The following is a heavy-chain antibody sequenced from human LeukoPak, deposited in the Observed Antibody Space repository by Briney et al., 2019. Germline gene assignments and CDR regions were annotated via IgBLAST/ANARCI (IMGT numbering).Heavy chain of an antibody. D-gene: IGHD6-19*01. CDR1: GYAFTGYY. Sequence: ASVKVSCKASGYAFTGYYIHWVRQAPGQGLEWMGWINPNSGGTKYAQRFQGRVTMTRDTSITTAYMGLSRLRSDDTAVYYCAKGRVVAGSKSLTYHWFDPWGQGTLVTVSS. CDR2: INPNSGGT. J-gene: IGHJ5*02. CDR3: AKGRVVAGSKSLTYHWFDP. V-gene: IGHV1-2*02.